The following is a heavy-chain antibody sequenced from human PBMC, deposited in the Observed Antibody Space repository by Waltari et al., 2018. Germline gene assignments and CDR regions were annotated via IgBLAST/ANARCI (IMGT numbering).Heavy chain of an antibody. J-gene: IGHJ4*02. V-gene: IGHV3-7*03. Sequence: EVQLVESGGGLVQPGGSLRLSCAASGFTFSSYWMSWVRQAPGKGLEWVVNINQDGSEKYYVDSVKGRFTISRDNAKNSLFLQMNSLRGEDTAIYYCARSKAAGYWGQGTLVTVSS. CDR3: ARSKAAGY. CDR2: INQDGSEK. CDR1: GFTFSSYW.